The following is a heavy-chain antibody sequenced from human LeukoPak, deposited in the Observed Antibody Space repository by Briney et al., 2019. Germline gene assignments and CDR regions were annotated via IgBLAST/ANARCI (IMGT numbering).Heavy chain of an antibody. J-gene: IGHJ3*02. CDR3: ARENRYFDWSRAFDI. D-gene: IGHD3-9*01. CDR2: ITPIFDSA. V-gene: IGHV1-69*01. CDR1: GGTFSSYA. Sequence: ASVKVSCKASGGTFSSYAISWVRQAPGQGLEWMGGITPIFDSANYAQKFQGRVTITADESTSTAYMELSSLRSEDTAVYYCARENRYFDWSRAFDIWGQGTMVTVSS.